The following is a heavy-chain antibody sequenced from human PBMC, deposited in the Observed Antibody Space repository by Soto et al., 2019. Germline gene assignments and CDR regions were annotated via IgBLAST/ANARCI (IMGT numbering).Heavy chain of an antibody. D-gene: IGHD6-19*01. CDR3: AAYWGQWLGDLYNYSGMDV. CDR1: GGSFSGYY. CDR2: INHNVGT. Sequence: QVQLQQWGAGLLKPSETLSLTCAVYGGSFSGYYWSWIRQPPGKGLEWMGEINHNVGTNYNPSLKSRVTISVDTSKNQFSLKLRSVTAADAAVYYCAAYWGQWLGDLYNYSGMDVWGQGTKVTVSS. V-gene: IGHV4-34*01. J-gene: IGHJ6*02.